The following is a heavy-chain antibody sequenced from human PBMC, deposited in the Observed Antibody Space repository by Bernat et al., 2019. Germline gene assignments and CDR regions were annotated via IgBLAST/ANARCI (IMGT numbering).Heavy chain of an antibody. CDR2: IWYDGSNK. V-gene: IGHV3-33*01. CDR3: ARESDRYYFDY. CDR1: GFTFSSYG. Sequence: QAQLVESGGGVVQPGRSLRLSCAASGFTFSSYGMHWVRQAPGKGLEWVAVIWYDGSNKYYADSVKGRFTISRDNSKNTLYLQMNSLRAEDTAVYYCARESDRYYFDYWGQGTLVTVSS. J-gene: IGHJ4*02.